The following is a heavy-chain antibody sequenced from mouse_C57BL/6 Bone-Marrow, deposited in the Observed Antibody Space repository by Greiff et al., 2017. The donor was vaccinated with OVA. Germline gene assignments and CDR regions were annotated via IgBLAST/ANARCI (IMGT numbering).Heavy chain of an antibody. CDR2: IDPANDNT. J-gene: IGHJ4*01. Sequence: EVQLQQSVAELVRPGASVKLSCTASGFNIKNTYMHWVKQRPEQGLEWIGRIDPANDNTKYAPKFQGQATMTADTAANTAYLQLSSLSSEDTAVYCCARGNFGSSFYAMDDWGQGTSVTVSS. V-gene: IGHV14-3*01. CDR1: GFNIKNTY. CDR3: ARGNFGSSFYAMDD. D-gene: IGHD1-1*01.